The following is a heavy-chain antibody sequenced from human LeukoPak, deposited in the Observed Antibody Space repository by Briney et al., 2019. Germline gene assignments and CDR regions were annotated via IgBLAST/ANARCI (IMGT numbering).Heavy chain of an antibody. J-gene: IGHJ5*02. CDR1: GGTFSSYA. D-gene: IGHD1-7*01. CDR3: AKLPPVGLELGFDL. CDR2: IIPIFGTA. V-gene: IGHV1-69*13. Sequence: ASVKVSCKASGGTFSSYAISWVRQAPGQGLEWMGGIIPIFGTANYAQKFQGRVTITADESTSTAYMELSSLRSEDTAVYYCAKLPPVGLELGFDLWGQGTLVTVSS.